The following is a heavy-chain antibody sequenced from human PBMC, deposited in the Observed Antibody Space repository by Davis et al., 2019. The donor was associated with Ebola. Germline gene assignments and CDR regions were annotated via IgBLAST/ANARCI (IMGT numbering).Heavy chain of an antibody. D-gene: IGHD5-12*01. CDR1: GFTFSSYW. CDR2: INHSGST. J-gene: IGHJ4*02. Sequence: ESLKISCAASGFTFSSYWMSWIRQPPGKGLEWIGEINHSGSTNYNPSLKSRVTISVDTSKNQFSLKLSSVTAADTAVYYCARGRGYSGYERYDYWGQGTLVTVSS. V-gene: IGHV4-34*01. CDR3: ARGRGYSGYERYDY.